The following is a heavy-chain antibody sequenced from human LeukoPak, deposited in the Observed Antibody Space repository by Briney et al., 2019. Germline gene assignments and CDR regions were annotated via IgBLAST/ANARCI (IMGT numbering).Heavy chain of an antibody. V-gene: IGHV3-21*01. CDR2: ISSSSSYI. CDR1: GFTFSSYS. J-gene: IGHJ4*02. Sequence: GGSLRLSCAASGFTFSSYSLNWVRQAPGKGLEWVSSISSSSSYIYYADSVKGRFTISRDNAKNSLYLQMNSLRAEDTAVYYCARGQASDFDYWGQGTLVTVSS. CDR3: ARGQASDFDY.